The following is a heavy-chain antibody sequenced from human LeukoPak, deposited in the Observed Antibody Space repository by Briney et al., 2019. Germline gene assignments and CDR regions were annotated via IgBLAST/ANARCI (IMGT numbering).Heavy chain of an antibody. Sequence: PEASVKVSCKASGGTFSNYAISWVRQAPGQGLEWMGGIIPIFGTANYAQKFQGRVTITTDESTSTVYMGVSSVRFEDTAVYYCAKDRASSSWSRDAFDIWGQGTVVTVSS. V-gene: IGHV1-69*05. D-gene: IGHD6-13*01. J-gene: IGHJ3*02. CDR1: GGTFSNYA. CDR3: AKDRASSSWSRDAFDI. CDR2: IIPIFGTA.